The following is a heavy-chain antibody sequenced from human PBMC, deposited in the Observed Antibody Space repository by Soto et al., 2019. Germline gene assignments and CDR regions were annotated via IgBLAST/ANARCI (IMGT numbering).Heavy chain of an antibody. V-gene: IGHV4-4*07. CDR1: GGAISGYY. CDR3: ARGQRFSDWFDP. CDR2: IYSSGNT. J-gene: IGHJ5*02. Sequence: ETLSLTCSVSGGAISGYYWTWIRQPAGKGLEWIGRIYSSGNTKYNPSLQSRVTMSLDTSNNQFSLRLTSVTAADAAVYYCARGQRFSDWFDPWGQGTLVTVSS. D-gene: IGHD3-3*01.